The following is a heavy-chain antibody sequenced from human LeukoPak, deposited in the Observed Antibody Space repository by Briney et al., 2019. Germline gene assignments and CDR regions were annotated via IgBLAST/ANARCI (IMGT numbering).Heavy chain of an antibody. D-gene: IGHD3-10*01. V-gene: IGHV3-30*02. CDR1: GFTFSSYG. J-gene: IGHJ5*02. Sequence: GGSLRLSCAASGFTFSSYGMHWVRQAPGKGLEWVAFIRYDGSNKYYADSVKGRFTISRDNSKNTLYLQMNSLRAEDTAVYYCARDLSMVRGPGWFDPWGQGTLVTVSS. CDR3: ARDLSMVRGPGWFDP. CDR2: IRYDGSNK.